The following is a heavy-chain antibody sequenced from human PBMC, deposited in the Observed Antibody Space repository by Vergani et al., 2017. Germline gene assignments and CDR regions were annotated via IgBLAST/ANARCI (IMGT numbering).Heavy chain of an antibody. CDR1: GFTFSSYA. CDR2: ISYDGSNK. D-gene: IGHD3-10*01. J-gene: IGHJ4*02. V-gene: IGHV3-30*04. Sequence: QVQLVESGGGVVQPGRSLRLTCAASGFTFSSYAMHWVRQAPGKGLEWVAVISYDGSNKYYADSVKGRFTISRDNSKNTLYLQMNSLRAEDTAVYYCAREEITMVRGVIIKRRYYFDYWGQGTLVTVSS. CDR3: AREEITMVRGVIIKRRYYFDY.